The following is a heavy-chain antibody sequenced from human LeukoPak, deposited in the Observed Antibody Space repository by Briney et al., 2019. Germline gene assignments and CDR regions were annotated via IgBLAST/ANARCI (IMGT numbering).Heavy chain of an antibody. CDR3: AKDQRGAAAGTMVDY. D-gene: IGHD6-13*01. CDR1: GFTFSSYG. Sequence: GGSLRLSCAASGFTFSSYGMHWVRQAPGKGLEWVAFIRYDGSNKYYADSVKGRFTVSRDNSKNTLYLQMNSLRAEDTAVYYCAKDQRGAAAGTMVDYWGQGTLVTVSS. CDR2: IRYDGSNK. J-gene: IGHJ4*02. V-gene: IGHV3-30*02.